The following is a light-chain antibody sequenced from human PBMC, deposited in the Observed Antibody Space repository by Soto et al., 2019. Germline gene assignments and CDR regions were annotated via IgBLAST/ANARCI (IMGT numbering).Light chain of an antibody. CDR2: GVT. J-gene: IGKJ5*01. CDR3: QQYGSSPRT. CDR1: QSVSSSY. Sequence: EIVLTQSPGTLSLSPGETATLSCRASQSVSSSYLAWYQQKPGQAPRLFIYGVTSRAAGIPDRFSGSGSGTDFTLTISRLEPEDFAVYYCQQYGSSPRTFGKGTRLEIK. V-gene: IGKV3-20*01.